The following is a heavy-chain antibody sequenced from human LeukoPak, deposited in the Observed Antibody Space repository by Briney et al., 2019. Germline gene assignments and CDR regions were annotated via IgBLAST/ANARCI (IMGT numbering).Heavy chain of an antibody. J-gene: IGHJ4*02. V-gene: IGHV4-39*01. CDR3: ARAQITMIVEYYFDY. D-gene: IGHD3-22*01. CDR1: GGSLSSSDYY. CDR2: IYYSGST. Sequence: SETLSLTCTVSGGSLSSSDYYWGWIRQPPGKGLEWIGSIYYSGSTYYNPSLKSRVTISVDTSKNQFSLKLSSVTAADTAVYYCARAQITMIVEYYFDYWGQGTLVTVSS.